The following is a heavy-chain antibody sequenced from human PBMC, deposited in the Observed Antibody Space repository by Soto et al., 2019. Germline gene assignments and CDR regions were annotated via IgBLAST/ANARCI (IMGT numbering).Heavy chain of an antibody. CDR1: GGTFSSYA. CDR3: ARSQGSSTSLEIYYYYYYGMDV. J-gene: IGHJ6*02. CDR2: IIPISGTA. D-gene: IGHD2-2*01. Sequence: QVQLVQSGAEVKKPGSSVKVSCKASGGTFSSYAISWVRQAPGQGLEWMGGIIPISGTANYAQKFQGRVTITADESTSKAYMELSSLRSEDTAVYYCARSQGSSTSLEIYYYYYYGMDVWGHGTTVTVSS. V-gene: IGHV1-69*01.